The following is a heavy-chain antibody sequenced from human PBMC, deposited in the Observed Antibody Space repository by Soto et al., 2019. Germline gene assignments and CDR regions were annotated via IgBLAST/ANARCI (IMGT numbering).Heavy chain of an antibody. CDR2: ISYDGSNK. J-gene: IGHJ4*02. CDR3: AKDLYGAIDY. Sequence: QVQLVESGGGVVQPGRSLRLSCAASGFTFSSYGMHWVRQAPGKGLEWVAVISYDGSNKYYADSVKGRFTISRDNSKNTLYLQMISLRAEDTAVYYCAKDLYGAIDYWGQGTLVTVSS. V-gene: IGHV3-30*18. CDR1: GFTFSSYG. D-gene: IGHD2-2*02.